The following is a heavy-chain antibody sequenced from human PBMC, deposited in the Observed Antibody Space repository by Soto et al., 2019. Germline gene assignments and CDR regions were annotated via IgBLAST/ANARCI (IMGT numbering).Heavy chain of an antibody. J-gene: IGHJ4*02. CDR1: GFTFSNNG. D-gene: IGHD6-13*01. Sequence: QVHLVESGGGVVQPGRSLRLSCAASGFTFSNNGMHWVRQAPGKGLEWMGVISYEGSEKYYAGSVKGRFTISRDNSKNTLYLQMDTLRAEDTAIYYCVKDKGAAAGFDYWGQGLLVIVSS. CDR3: VKDKGAAAGFDY. CDR2: ISYEGSEK. V-gene: IGHV3-30*18.